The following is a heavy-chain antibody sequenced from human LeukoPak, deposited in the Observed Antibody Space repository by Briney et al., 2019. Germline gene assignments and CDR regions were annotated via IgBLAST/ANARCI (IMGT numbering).Heavy chain of an antibody. J-gene: IGHJ4*02. D-gene: IGHD6-13*01. CDR3: ARGHRAAASFDC. CDR1: GLTVSSNY. V-gene: IGHV3-66*01. Sequence: GGPLRLSCAASGLTVSSNYMNWVRQAPGKGLEGVSLFYPGGSTYYPDSVKGRFTISRDDSQHTMYLQMDSLRADDTAVYYCARGHRAAASFDCWGQGTLVTVSS. CDR2: FYPGGST.